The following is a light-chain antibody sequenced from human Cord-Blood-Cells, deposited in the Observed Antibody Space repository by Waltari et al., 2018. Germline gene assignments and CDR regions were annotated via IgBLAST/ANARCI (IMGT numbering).Light chain of an antibody. Sequence: EIVLTPSPGTLSLSPGGRATLSCRASQSVSSSYLAWYQQKPGQAPRLLIYGASSRATGIPDRFSGSGSGTDFTLTISRLEPEDFAVYYCQQYGSSLLTFGGGTKVEIK. J-gene: IGKJ4*01. CDR3: QQYGSSLLT. V-gene: IGKV3-20*01. CDR2: GAS. CDR1: QSVSSSY.